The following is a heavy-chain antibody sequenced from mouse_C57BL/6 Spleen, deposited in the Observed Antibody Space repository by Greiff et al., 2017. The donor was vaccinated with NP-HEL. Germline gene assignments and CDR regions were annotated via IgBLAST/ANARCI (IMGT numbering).Heavy chain of an antibody. CDR3: ARPELGHWYFDV. CDR1: GFTFSDYY. D-gene: IGHD4-1*01. J-gene: IGHJ1*03. CDR2: ISNGGGST. V-gene: IGHV5-12*01. Sequence: EVHLVESGGGLVQPGGSLKLSCAASGFTFSDYYMYWVRQTPEKRLEWVAYISNGGGSTYYPDTVKGRFTISIDNAKNTLYLQMSRLKAEDTDMYYCARPELGHWYFDVWGTGTTVTVSS.